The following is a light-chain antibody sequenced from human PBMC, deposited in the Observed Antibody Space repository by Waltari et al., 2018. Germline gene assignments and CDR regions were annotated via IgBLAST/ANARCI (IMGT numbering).Light chain of an antibody. CDR1: SSDVGGYNS. Sequence: QSALTQPASVSGSPGQSITIPCTGTSSDVGGYNSVSWYQQHPDKAPKLMIDDVSNRPSGVYNRFSGSKSGNTASLTISGLQADDEADYYCSSYTSSSPNYVFGTGTKVTVL. J-gene: IGLJ1*01. CDR2: DVS. V-gene: IGLV2-14*03. CDR3: SSYTSSSPNYV.